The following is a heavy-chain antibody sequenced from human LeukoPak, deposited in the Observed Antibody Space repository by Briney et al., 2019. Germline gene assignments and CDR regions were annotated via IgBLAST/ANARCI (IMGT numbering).Heavy chain of an antibody. CDR1: GGSINNYY. Sequence: SETLSLTCTVSGGSINNYYWSWVRQPPGAGLEWLAYIYYTGSTNYNPSLKTRLTISVDTSKNQFSLRLNSVTAADTAVYYCARFSQYYDSPTHYLDYWGQGILATVSS. CDR3: ARFSQYYDSPTHYLDY. CDR2: IYYTGST. D-gene: IGHD3-16*01. V-gene: IGHV4-59*08. J-gene: IGHJ4*02.